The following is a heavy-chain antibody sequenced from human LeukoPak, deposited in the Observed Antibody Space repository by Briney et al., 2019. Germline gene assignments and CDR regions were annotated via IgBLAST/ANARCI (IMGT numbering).Heavy chain of an antibody. J-gene: IGHJ4*02. Sequence: SVKVSCKASGGTSSSYAISWVRQAPGQGLEWMGGIIPILGVANYAQKFQGRVTITADKSTSTAYMELRSLRSDDTAVYYCARVRSYYDSSGYPRPYYFDYWGQGTLVTVSS. CDR1: GGTSSSYA. CDR2: IIPILGVA. V-gene: IGHV1-69*10. D-gene: IGHD3-22*01. CDR3: ARVRSYYDSSGYPRPYYFDY.